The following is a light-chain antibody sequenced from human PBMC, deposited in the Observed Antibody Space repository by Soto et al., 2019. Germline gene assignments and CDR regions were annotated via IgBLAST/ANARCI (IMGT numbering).Light chain of an antibody. CDR2: GAS. Sequence: EIVLTQSPGTLSLSPGERATLSCRASQSVGSSQLAGYQQKPGQAPRLVMYGASSRATDTPDRFSGSGSGTDFTLTISRLEPEDFAVYYCQQYGSSPRTFGQGTKVEIK. V-gene: IGKV3-20*01. J-gene: IGKJ1*01. CDR3: QQYGSSPRT. CDR1: QSVGSSQ.